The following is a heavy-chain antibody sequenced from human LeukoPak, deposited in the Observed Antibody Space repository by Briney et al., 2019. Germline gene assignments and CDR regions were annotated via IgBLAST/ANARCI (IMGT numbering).Heavy chain of an antibody. CDR3: ARDFSDCTNGVCYSSLIDY. Sequence: GSSVKVSCKASGGTFSSYAISWVRQAPGQGLEWMGRIIPILGIANYAQKFQGRVTITADKSTSTAYMELSSLRSEDTAVYYCARDFSDCTNGVCYSSLIDYWGQGTLVTVSS. J-gene: IGHJ4*02. CDR1: GGTFSSYA. V-gene: IGHV1-69*04. CDR2: IIPILGIA. D-gene: IGHD2-8*01.